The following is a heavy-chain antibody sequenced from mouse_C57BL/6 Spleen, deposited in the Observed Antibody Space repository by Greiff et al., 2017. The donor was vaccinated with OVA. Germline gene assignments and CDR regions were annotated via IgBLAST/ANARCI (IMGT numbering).Heavy chain of an antibody. CDR2: IRNKANGYTT. CDR1: GFTFTDYY. J-gene: IGHJ2*01. CDR3: ARSIITTVVGEDYFDY. V-gene: IGHV7-3*01. Sequence: EVKVVESGGGLVQPGGSLSLSCAASGFTFTDYYMSWVRQPPGKALEWLGFIRNKANGYTTEYSASVKGRFTISRDNSQSILYLQMNALRAEDSATYYCARSIITTVVGEDYFDYWGQGTTLTVSS. D-gene: IGHD1-1*01.